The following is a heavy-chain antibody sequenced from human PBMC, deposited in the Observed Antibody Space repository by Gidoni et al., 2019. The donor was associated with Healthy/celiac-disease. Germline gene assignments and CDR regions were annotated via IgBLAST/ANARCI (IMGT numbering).Heavy chain of an antibody. CDR1: GYTFTSYA. V-gene: IGHV7-4-1*02. Sequence: QVQLVQSGSELKKPGASVKVSCKASGYTFTSYAMIWVRQAPGQGLEWLGWINTNTGNATYAHGFTGRFVFSLDTSVSTAYLQISSLKAEDTAVYYCARDSLGYCSGGSCYVPELDYWGQGTLVTVSS. D-gene: IGHD2-15*01. CDR2: INTNTGNA. CDR3: ARDSLGYCSGGSCYVPELDY. J-gene: IGHJ4*02.